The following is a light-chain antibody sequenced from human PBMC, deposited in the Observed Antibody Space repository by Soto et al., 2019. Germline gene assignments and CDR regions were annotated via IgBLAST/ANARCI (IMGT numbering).Light chain of an antibody. CDR2: EVS. J-gene: IGLJ2*01. Sequence: QSALTQPPSASGSPGQSVTISCTGTSSDVGGYNYVSWYQQHPGKAPKLMIYEVSKRPSGVPDRFSGSKSGNTASLTVSGLQAADEADYYCSSYAGSNTPVVFGGGTKLTVL. CDR3: SSYAGSNTPVV. V-gene: IGLV2-8*01. CDR1: SSDVGGYNY.